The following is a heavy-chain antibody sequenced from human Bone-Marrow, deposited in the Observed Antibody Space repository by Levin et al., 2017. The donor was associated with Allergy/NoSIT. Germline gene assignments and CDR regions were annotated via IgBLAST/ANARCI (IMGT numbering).Heavy chain of an antibody. J-gene: IGHJ4*02. V-gene: IGHV1-3*01. CDR2: IHPGDGST. D-gene: IGHD6-19*01. Sequence: GESLKISCKASGYTFSSYAMHWVRQAPGQRPEWMGWIHPGDGSTEYLQKVQDRVTITTDISASTVYMELSSLRSEDTAVHYCAREWDSGGWSNFDHWGQGTLVTVSS. CDR3: AREWDSGGWSNFDH. CDR1: GYTFSSYA.